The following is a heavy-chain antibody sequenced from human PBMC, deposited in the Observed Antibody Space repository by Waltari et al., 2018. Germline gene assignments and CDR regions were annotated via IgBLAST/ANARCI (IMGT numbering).Heavy chain of an antibody. Sequence: QVHLVQSGAEVRKPGSSVKVSCAASAGSFGTYAIAWVRQAPGQGLEWMAGIIPIYGTPNYAQKFQGRVNVAADELTRTAYMELSSLRSDDTAIYYCAKRIVGGPFDVWGQGTMVTVSS. CDR3: AKRIVGGPFDV. CDR2: IIPIYGTP. D-gene: IGHD1-26*01. V-gene: IGHV1-69*12. CDR1: AGSFGTYA. J-gene: IGHJ3*01.